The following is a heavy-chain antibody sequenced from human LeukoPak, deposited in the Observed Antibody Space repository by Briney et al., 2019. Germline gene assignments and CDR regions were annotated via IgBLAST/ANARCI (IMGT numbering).Heavy chain of an antibody. CDR3: ARDLGILTGYYSNWFDP. CDR2: INPNSGGT. J-gene: IGHJ5*02. V-gene: IGHV1-2*02. D-gene: IGHD3-9*01. Sequence: ASVTVSCKASGGTFSSYAISWVRQAPGQGLEWMGWINPNSGGTNYAQKFQGRVTMTRDTSISTAYMELSRLRSDDMAVYYCARDLGILTGYYSNWFDPWGQGTLVTVPS. CDR1: GGTFSSYA.